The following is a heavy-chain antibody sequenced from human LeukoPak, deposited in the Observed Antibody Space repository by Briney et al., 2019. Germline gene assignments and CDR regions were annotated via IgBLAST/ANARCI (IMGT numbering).Heavy chain of an antibody. D-gene: IGHD3-22*01. CDR3: ARLSSYDSSGYLDY. J-gene: IGHJ4*02. CDR1: GYSISSGYY. V-gene: IGHV4-38-2*02. Sequence: SETLSLTCTVSGYSISSGYYWGWIRQPPGKRLEWIGSIFHSGSTNYNPSLKSRLTISVDTSKNQFSLKLSSLTAADTAVYYCARLSSYDSSGYLDYWGQGTLVTVSS. CDR2: IFHSGST.